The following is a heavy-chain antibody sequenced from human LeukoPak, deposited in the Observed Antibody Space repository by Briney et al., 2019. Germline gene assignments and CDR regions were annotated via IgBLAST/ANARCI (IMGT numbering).Heavy chain of an antibody. J-gene: IGHJ3*02. D-gene: IGHD2-21*02. Sequence: SETLSLTCGVNGGSFSGYYWSWIRQTPGKGLEWIGEINHSGSTNYNPSLKRRVTISVDTSQKQFSLRLTSVTAADTAVYYCASGYCGGACQLGGIDMWGQGTMVTVSS. CDR2: INHSGST. CDR3: ASGYCGGACQLGGIDM. V-gene: IGHV4-34*01. CDR1: GGSFSGYY.